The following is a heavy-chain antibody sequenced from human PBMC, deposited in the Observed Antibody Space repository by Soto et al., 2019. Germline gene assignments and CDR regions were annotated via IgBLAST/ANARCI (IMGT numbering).Heavy chain of an antibody. CDR3: ARGPAGGLRGGVSY. V-gene: IGHV1-18*04. D-gene: IGHD2-15*01. CDR2: ISAYNGDT. J-gene: IGHJ4*02. CDR1: GYTFTNYG. Sequence: ASVKVSCKTSGYTFTNYGITWVRQAPGQGLKWMGWISAYNGDTNYAQKFQGRVILTTDTSTTTAYMELRSLRSDDTAVYYCARGPAGGLRGGVSYWGQGTLVTVSS.